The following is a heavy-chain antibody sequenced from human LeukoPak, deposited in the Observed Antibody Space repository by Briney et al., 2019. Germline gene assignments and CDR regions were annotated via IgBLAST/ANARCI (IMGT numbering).Heavy chain of an antibody. J-gene: IGHJ4*02. V-gene: IGHV1-2*02. CDR1: GYTFIAYY. CDR3: ARAIVATFATDY. Sequence: GASVKVSCKASGYTFIAYYIHGVRQAPGQGLEWMGWMNTNSGGTNYAQKFQGRVTMTRDTYISTAYMELSRLRSDDTAVYYCARAIVATFATDYWGQGTLVTVSS. D-gene: IGHD5-12*01. CDR2: MNTNSGGT.